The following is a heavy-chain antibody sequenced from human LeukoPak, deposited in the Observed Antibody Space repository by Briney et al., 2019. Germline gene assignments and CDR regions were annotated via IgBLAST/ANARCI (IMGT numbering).Heavy chain of an antibody. V-gene: IGHV3-43*02. CDR2: ITGDGSHT. Sequence: GGSLRLSCAASGFTFSDYYMSWIRQAPGKGLEWVSLITGDGSHTFYADSVKGRFTVSRDNSKNSLYLQMNSLRSEDSALYYCAKDCGSWTAFDYWGQGALVTVSS. D-gene: IGHD3/OR15-3a*01. CDR1: GFTFSDYY. CDR3: AKDCGSWTAFDY. J-gene: IGHJ4*02.